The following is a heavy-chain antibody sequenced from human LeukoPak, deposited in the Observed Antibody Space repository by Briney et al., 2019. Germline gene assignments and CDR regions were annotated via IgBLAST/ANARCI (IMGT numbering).Heavy chain of an antibody. D-gene: IGHD3-10*01. CDR3: ARASRITMVRGVIIRFDY. Sequence: SETLSLTCTVSGGSISSYYWSWIRQAAGKGLEWIGIMYTSGSTNYNPSLKSRVTISVDTSKNQFSLKLSSVTAADTAVYYCARASRITMVRGVIIRFDYWGQGTLVTVSS. CDR1: GGSISSYY. V-gene: IGHV4-4*07. J-gene: IGHJ4*02. CDR2: MYTSGST.